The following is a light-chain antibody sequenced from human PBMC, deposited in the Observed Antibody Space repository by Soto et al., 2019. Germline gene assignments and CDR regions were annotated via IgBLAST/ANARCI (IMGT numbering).Light chain of an antibody. CDR3: SSSTTSNTWV. CDR1: SSGVGGYNY. V-gene: IGLV2-14*01. CDR2: EVS. Sequence: QSALTQPASVSGSPGQSITISCTGTSSGVGGYNYVSWYQQHPGKAPKLMIYEVSNRPSGVSDRFSGSKSGNTASLTISGLQAEDEADYYCSSSTTSNTWVFGGGTKLTVL. J-gene: IGLJ3*02.